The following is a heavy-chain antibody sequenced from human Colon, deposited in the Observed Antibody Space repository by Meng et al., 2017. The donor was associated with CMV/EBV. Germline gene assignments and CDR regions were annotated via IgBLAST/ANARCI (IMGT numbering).Heavy chain of an antibody. CDR1: GGTFSSYA. J-gene: IGHJ4*02. CDR2: FVPVFGTV. D-gene: IGHD1-26*01. Sequence: SGGTFSSYAIHWVRQAPGQGLEWMGGFVPVFGTVHYAQKFQGRVTITTGESTSTAYMELSSLRSEDTAVYYCARALGHSGSYFEDYWGQGTLVTVSS. V-gene: IGHV1-69*05. CDR3: ARALGHSGSYFEDY.